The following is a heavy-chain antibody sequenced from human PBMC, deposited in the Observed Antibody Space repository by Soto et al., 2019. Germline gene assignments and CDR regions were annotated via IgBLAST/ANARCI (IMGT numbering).Heavy chain of an antibody. V-gene: IGHV4-34*01. D-gene: IGHD2-15*01. CDR3: ARGRGTVVTFDY. CDR1: GGSFSVYY. Sequence: KPSETLSLTCAVYGGSFSVYYGSWIRQPPGKGLEWIGEINHSGSTNYNPSLKSRVTISVDTSKNQFSLKLSSVTAADTAVYYCARGRGTVVTFDYWGQGTLVTVSS. CDR2: INHSGST. J-gene: IGHJ4*02.